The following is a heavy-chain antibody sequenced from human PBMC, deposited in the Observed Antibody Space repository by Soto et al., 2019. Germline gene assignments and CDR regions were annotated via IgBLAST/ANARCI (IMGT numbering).Heavy chain of an antibody. D-gene: IGHD3-16*02. J-gene: IGHJ4*02. V-gene: IGHV4-59*08. CDR3: ARLGYDYIWGSYRYTGIFDY. Sequence: SETLSLTCTVSGGSISSYYWSWIRQPPGKGLEWIGYIYYSGSTNYNPSLKSRVTISVDTSKNQFSLKLSSVTAADTAVYYCARLGYDYIWGSYRYTGIFDYWGQGTLVTVSS. CDR2: IYYSGST. CDR1: GGSISSYY.